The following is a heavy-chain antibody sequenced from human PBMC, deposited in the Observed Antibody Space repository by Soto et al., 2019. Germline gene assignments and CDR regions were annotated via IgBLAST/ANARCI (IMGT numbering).Heavy chain of an antibody. CDR3: ARGVRYFDWLPLDI. Sequence: EVQLVESGGGLVKPGGSLRLSCAASGFTFSSYSMNWVRQAPGKGLEWVSSISSSSSYIYYADSVKGRFTISRDNAKNSLYLQMNSLRAEAAAVYYCARGVRYFDWLPLDIWGQGTMVTVSS. CDR1: GFTFSSYS. D-gene: IGHD3-9*01. V-gene: IGHV3-21*01. J-gene: IGHJ3*02. CDR2: ISSSSSYI.